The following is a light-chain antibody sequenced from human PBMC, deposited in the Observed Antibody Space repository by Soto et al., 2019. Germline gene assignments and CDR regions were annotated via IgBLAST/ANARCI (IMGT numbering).Light chain of an antibody. CDR1: QSISSY. CDR3: QQSYRTPYT. V-gene: IGKV1-39*01. Sequence: DIQMTQSPSSLSASVGDRVTITCRASQSISSYLNWYQQKPGKAPKLLIYAASSLHSGVPSRFSGSGSGTDFTLTISSLHPEDFANYYCQQSYRTPYTFGQGTKLEIK. CDR2: AAS. J-gene: IGKJ2*01.